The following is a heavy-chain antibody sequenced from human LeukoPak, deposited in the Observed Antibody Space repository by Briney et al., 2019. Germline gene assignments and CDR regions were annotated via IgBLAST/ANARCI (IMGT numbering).Heavy chain of an antibody. CDR3: ARDAVI. CDR1: KFTFNIYW. Sequence: PGGSLRLSCAASKFTFNIYWMSWARQAPGKGLEWVANIRQDGSERYYVDSVKGRFTISGDNAKNSLYLQMNSLRAEDTAVYYWARDAVIWGQGIMVTVSS. J-gene: IGHJ3*02. CDR2: IRQDGSER. D-gene: IGHD4-17*01. V-gene: IGHV3-7*01.